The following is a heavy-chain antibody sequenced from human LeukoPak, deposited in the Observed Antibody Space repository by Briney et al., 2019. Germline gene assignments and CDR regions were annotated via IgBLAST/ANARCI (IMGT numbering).Heavy chain of an antibody. CDR2: ISSSGSAI. CDR3: ARGYRTVLLWFGELLG. D-gene: IGHD3-10*01. V-gene: IGHV3-11*01. CDR1: GFTFSDYY. J-gene: IGHJ4*02. Sequence: GGSLRLSCAASGFTFSDYYMSWIRQAPGKGLEWVSYISSSGSAIYYADSVKGRFTISRDNAKNSLYLQMNSLRAEDTAVYYCARGYRTVLLWFGELLGWGQGTLVTVSS.